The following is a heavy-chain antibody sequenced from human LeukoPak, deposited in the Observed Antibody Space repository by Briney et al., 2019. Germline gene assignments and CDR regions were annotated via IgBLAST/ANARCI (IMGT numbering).Heavy chain of an antibody. CDR3: VRLGRDGYTYGAAY. D-gene: IGHD5-24*01. V-gene: IGHV3-20*04. CDR1: GYSFDDYG. J-gene: IGHJ1*01. Sequence: GGCLRLSCAGSGYSFDDYGMRWVRQAPGKGLEWVAGINWNGGSTGYAASVKGRCTISRDNAKNALYLEMNSLRAEDTAFYYCVRLGRDGYTYGAAYWGLGTLVTVSS. CDR2: INWNGGST.